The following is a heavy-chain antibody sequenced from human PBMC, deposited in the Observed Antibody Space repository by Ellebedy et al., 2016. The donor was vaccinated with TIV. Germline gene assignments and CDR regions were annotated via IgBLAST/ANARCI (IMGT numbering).Heavy chain of an antibody. CDR2: ISSSSSYI. CDR1: GFTFSSYS. Sequence: GESLKISCAASGFTFSSYSMNWVRQAPGKGLEWVSSISSSSSYIYYADSVKGRFTISRDNAKNSLYLQMNSLRVEDTAVYYCARDIKQLVRHWGQGTLVTVSS. D-gene: IGHD6-6*01. J-gene: IGHJ4*02. CDR3: ARDIKQLVRH. V-gene: IGHV3-21*01.